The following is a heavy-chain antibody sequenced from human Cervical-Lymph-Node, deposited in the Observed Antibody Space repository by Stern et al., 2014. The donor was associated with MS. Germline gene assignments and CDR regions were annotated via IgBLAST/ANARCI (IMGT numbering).Heavy chain of an antibody. V-gene: IGHV2-5*02. Sequence: QVTLRESGPTLVKPTQTLTLTCTFSGFSLRTSGVGVGWIRQPPGKALEWLALIYWDDDKRYSPSLKSRLPITKDTSKNQVVLTMTDMDPVDTATYYCAHRLCNGGSCYFDYWGQGTLVTVSS. CDR2: IYWDDDK. CDR3: AHRLCNGGSCYFDY. J-gene: IGHJ4*02. D-gene: IGHD2-15*01. CDR1: GFSLRTSGVG.